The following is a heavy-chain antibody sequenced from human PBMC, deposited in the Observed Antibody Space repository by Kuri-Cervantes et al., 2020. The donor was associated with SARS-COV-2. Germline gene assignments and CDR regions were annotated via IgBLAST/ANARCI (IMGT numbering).Heavy chain of an antibody. CDR2: IGTAGDP. Sequence: GGSLRLSCAASGFTFSSYDMHWVRQATGKGLEWVSAIGTAGDPYYPGSVKGRFTISRENAKNSLYLQMNSLRAGDTAVYYCARGRFHSSSWYGLSGSYYYYGMDVWGQGTTVTVSS. J-gene: IGHJ6*02. CDR1: GFTFSSYD. CDR3: ARGRFHSSSWYGLSGSYYYYGMDV. D-gene: IGHD6-13*01. V-gene: IGHV3-13*05.